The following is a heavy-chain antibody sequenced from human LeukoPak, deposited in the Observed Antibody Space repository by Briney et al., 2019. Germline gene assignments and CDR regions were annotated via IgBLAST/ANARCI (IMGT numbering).Heavy chain of an antibody. D-gene: IGHD3-3*01. CDR1: GFTFSDYS. CDR3: ARDRTGPLRSGYYDSLLH. Sequence: GGSLRLSCAASGFTFSDYSMNWVRQAPGKGLEWVSYISSSSNTIHYADSVKSRFTISRDNAKNSLYLQMNSLRAEDTAVYYCARDRTGPLRSGYYDSLLHWGQGTLVTVSS. V-gene: IGHV3-48*01. CDR2: ISSSSNTI. J-gene: IGHJ4*02.